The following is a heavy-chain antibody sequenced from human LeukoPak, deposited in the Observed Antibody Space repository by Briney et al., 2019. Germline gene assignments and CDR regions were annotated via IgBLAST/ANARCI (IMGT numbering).Heavy chain of an antibody. V-gene: IGHV4-4*07. CDR2: IYTSGST. CDR3: AVHYDSSGAFDI. CDR1: GGSISSYY. D-gene: IGHD3-22*01. Sequence: TPSETLSLTCTVSGGSISSYYWSWIRQPAGKGLEWIGRIYTSGSTNYNPSLKSRVTMSVDTSKNQFSPKLSSVTAADTAVYYCAVHYDSSGAFDIWGQGTMVTVSS. J-gene: IGHJ3*02.